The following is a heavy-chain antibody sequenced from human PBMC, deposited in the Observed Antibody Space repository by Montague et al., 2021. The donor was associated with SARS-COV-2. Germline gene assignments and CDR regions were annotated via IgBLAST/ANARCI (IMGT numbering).Heavy chain of an antibody. J-gene: IGHJ4*02. Sequence: SETLSLTCTVSGGSISSQTSCWGWVRLPPGKGLEWIGSICYSGMAHYTPSLKSRLIISLDTSKTHVSLKLRSVTAADTAVHYCASTVDYYAHFDSWGQGTLVSVSS. D-gene: IGHD3-22*01. V-gene: IGHV4-39*07. CDR2: ICYSGMA. CDR1: GGSISSQTSC. CDR3: ASTVDYYAHFDS.